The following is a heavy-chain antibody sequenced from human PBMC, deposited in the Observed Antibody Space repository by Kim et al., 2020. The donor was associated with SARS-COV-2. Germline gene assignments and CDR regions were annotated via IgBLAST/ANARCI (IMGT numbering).Heavy chain of an antibody. V-gene: IGHV4-39*07. CDR3: PPEALSGYDSLIPSYYG. CDR2: IYYSGST. J-gene: IGHJ6*01. D-gene: IGHD5-12*01. CDR1: GGSISSSSYY. Sequence: SETLSLTCTVSGGSISSSSYYWGWIRQPPGKGLEWIGSIYYSGSTSYNPSLKSRVTISLDTSKNQFSLKLRSVTAAATAVSSFPPEALSGYDSLIPSYYG.